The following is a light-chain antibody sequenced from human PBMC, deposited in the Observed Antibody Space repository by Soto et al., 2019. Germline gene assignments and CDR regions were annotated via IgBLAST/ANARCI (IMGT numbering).Light chain of an antibody. CDR3: QQRNIWPPVT. J-gene: IGKJ5*01. V-gene: IGKV3-11*01. Sequence: EIVLTQSPATLSLSPGERATLSCRASPSVTNYLAWYQQKHGQPPRHLIYGAFNRAAAIPARFSGSGSGTDFTLTISSLEPEDSAVYYCQQRNIWPPVTCGQWTRLEIK. CDR1: PSVTNY. CDR2: GAF.